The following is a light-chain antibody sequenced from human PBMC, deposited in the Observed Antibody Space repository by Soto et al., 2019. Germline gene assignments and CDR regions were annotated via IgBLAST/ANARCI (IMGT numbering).Light chain of an antibody. CDR1: QSISSW. CDR2: KAS. CDR3: QQAHSFPIT. Sequence: DIQMTQSPSTLSASVGDRVTITCRASQSISSWLAWYQQKPGKAPKLLIYKASSLESGVPSRFSGSGSGTDFTLTITSLQPEDFATYYCQQAHSFPITFGQGTRLEIK. V-gene: IGKV1-5*03. J-gene: IGKJ5*01.